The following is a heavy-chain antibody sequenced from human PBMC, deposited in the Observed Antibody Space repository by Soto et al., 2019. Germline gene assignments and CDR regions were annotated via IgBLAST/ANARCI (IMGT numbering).Heavy chain of an antibody. D-gene: IGHD6-19*01. Sequence: GGSLRLSCAASGFTFSSYAMHWVRQAPGKGLEWVAVISYDGSNKYYADSVKGRFTISRDNSKNTLYLQMNSLRAEDTAVYYCARVRIAVTNYYFDYWGQGTLVTVSS. V-gene: IGHV3-30-3*01. CDR2: ISYDGSNK. CDR3: ARVRIAVTNYYFDY. J-gene: IGHJ4*02. CDR1: GFTFSSYA.